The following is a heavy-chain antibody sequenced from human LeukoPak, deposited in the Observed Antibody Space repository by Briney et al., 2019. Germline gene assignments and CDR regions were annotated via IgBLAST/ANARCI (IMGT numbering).Heavy chain of an antibody. CDR2: INTGNGNT. CDR1: GYTFTSYA. Sequence: GASVKVSCKASGYTFTSYAMHWVRQAPGQRLEWMGWINTGNGNTKYSQKFQGRVTITRDTSASTAYMELSSLRSEDTAVYYCARAGYSSGLRYLGWFDPWGQGTLVTVSS. V-gene: IGHV1-3*04. D-gene: IGHD6-19*01. CDR3: ARAGYSSGLRYLGWFDP. J-gene: IGHJ5*02.